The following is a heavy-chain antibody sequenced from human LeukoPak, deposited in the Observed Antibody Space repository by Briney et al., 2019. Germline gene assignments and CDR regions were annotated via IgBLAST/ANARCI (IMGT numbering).Heavy chain of an antibody. J-gene: IGHJ6*02. CDR2: INPSGGNT. CDR3: ARDIGYCSSTSCYGDGMDV. CDR1: GFTFSSNP. D-gene: IGHD2-2*01. V-gene: IGHV3-23*01. Sequence: PGGSLRLSCAGSGFTFSSNPLSWVRQAPGKGLEWVSAINPSGGNTYYADSVRGRFTISRDNSKNTLYLQMNSLRAEDTAVYYCARDIGYCSSTSCYGDGMDVWGQGTTVTVSS.